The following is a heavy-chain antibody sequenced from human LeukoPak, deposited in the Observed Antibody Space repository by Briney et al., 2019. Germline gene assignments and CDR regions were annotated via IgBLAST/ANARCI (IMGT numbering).Heavy chain of an antibody. J-gene: IGHJ5*02. CDR2: IYYNGAT. Sequence: SATLSLTCTVSGGSISSSSYYWGWIRQPPGKGLEWIGTIYYNGATYYNPSLKSRVTISVDTSKNQFSLKLSSVTAADTAVYYCARDPYSGYDLGWFDPWGQGTLVTVSS. V-gene: IGHV4-39*07. CDR1: GGSISSSSYY. D-gene: IGHD5-12*01. CDR3: ARDPYSGYDLGWFDP.